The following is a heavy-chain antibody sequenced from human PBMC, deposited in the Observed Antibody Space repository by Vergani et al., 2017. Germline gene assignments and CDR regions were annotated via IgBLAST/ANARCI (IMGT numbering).Heavy chain of an antibody. D-gene: IGHD6-19*01. CDR3: ARGGRQWLGRTYFDY. CDR2: INHSGRT. V-gene: IGHV4-34*01. Sequence: QVQLQQWGAGLLKPSETLSLTCAVYGGSFSGYYWSWIRQPPGKGLEWIGEINHSGRTNYNPSLKSRVTISVDTSKNQFSLKLSSVTAADTAVYYCARGGRQWLGRTYFDYWGQGTLVTVSS. J-gene: IGHJ4*02. CDR1: GGSFSGYY.